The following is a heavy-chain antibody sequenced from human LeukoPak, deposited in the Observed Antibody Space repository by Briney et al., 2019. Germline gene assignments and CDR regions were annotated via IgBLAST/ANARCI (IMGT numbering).Heavy chain of an antibody. J-gene: IGHJ6*02. CDR2: ISGSGGST. CDR3: AKAGAGTKDCSSISCQDYYYYFFGMDV. V-gene: IGHV3-23*01. D-gene: IGHD2-2*01. CDR1: RFTYGSHA. Sequence: GGSLRLSCVVSRFTYGSHAMSWVRQAPGKGLEWVSGISGSGGSTYYADSVKGRFTISRDNSKNTLYLQIHSLRAEDTAVYYCAKAGAGTKDCSSISCQDYYYYFFGMDVWGQGTTVTVSS.